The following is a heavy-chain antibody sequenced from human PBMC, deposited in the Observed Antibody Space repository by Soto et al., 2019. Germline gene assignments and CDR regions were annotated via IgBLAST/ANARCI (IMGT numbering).Heavy chain of an antibody. Sequence: PSETLSLTCTVSGGSISSYYWCWIRQPPGKGLEWIGYIYYSGSTNYNPSLKSRVTISVDTSKNQFSLKLSSVTAADTAVYYCSRGGITGTRWSYWFDPWGQGTLVTVSS. D-gene: IGHD1-7*01. CDR3: SRGGITGTRWSYWFDP. V-gene: IGHV4-59*01. CDR2: IYYSGST. J-gene: IGHJ5*01. CDR1: GGSISSYY.